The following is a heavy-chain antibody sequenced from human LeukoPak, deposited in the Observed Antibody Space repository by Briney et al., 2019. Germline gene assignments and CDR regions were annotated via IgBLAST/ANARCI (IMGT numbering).Heavy chain of an antibody. CDR3: ARQFYDSDGYYFQD. D-gene: IGHD3-22*01. CDR2: IYSGGST. J-gene: IGHJ1*01. Sequence: SETLSLTCTVSGASISSRSYYWGWIRQPPGRGLEWIANIYSGGSTYQNPSLNSRVTMSVDTSKTHFSLKLTSLTAADTAVYYCARQFYDSDGYYFQDWGQGTLVTVSS. CDR1: GASISSRSYY. V-gene: IGHV4-39*02.